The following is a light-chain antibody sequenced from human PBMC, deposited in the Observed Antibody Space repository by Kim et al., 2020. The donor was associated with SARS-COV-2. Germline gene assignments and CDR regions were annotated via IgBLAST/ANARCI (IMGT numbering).Light chain of an antibody. V-gene: IGLV3-19*01. CDR2: AKN. CDR3: YSRDSGMNYWV. J-gene: IGLJ3*02. CDR1: YS. Sequence: YSASWYQKKPGQAPITVIYAKNNRPSGIPDRFSGSNSGNTASLTITGAQAEDEADYYCYSRDSGMNYWVFGGGTKLTVL.